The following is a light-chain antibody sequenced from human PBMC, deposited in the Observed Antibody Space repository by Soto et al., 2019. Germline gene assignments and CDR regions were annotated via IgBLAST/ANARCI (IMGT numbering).Light chain of an antibody. CDR1: QSVRSN. J-gene: IGKJ4*01. CDR2: EAS. CDR3: QQRSVWPLT. V-gene: IGKV3-11*01. Sequence: TKSAVAVSVSPGDRFTLSCRARQSVRSNLAWYQQKPGQAQRLIIYEASTRATGVPARFSGSGSGTDFTLTIRSLEPEDFAVYYCQQRSVWPLTFGGGTKVDIK.